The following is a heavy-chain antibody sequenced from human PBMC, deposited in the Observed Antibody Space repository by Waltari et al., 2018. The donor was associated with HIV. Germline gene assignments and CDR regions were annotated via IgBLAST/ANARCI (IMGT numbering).Heavy chain of an antibody. CDR3: ATDRGYYYDSPSGRAFDI. J-gene: IGHJ3*02. CDR2: FDPEDGET. D-gene: IGHD3-22*01. V-gene: IGHV1-24*01. CDR1: GYTLTELS. Sequence: QVQLVQSGAEVKKPGAPVKVSCKVSGYTLTELSMHWFRPAPGTGLEWMGGFDPEDGETIYAQKFQGRVTMTEDTSTDTAYMELSSLRSEDTAVYYCATDRGYYYDSPSGRAFDIWGQGTMVTVSS.